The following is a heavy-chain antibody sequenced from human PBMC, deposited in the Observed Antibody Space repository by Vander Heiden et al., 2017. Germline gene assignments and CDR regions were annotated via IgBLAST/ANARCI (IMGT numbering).Heavy chain of an antibody. J-gene: IGHJ3*01. Sequence: VQMVASGGGVVQTGRSLRVSCVGSGFTFRWFGMHWVRQAPGKGLEWLAVISDDGNNKYYAESVKGRFTISRDNSKNMVFLEMESLTVEDTTMYYCARTKYNWNEADALNVWGQGTMVTVSS. CDR2: ISDDGNNK. V-gene: IGHV3-30*03. CDR3: ARTKYNWNEADALNV. D-gene: IGHD1-1*01. CDR1: GFTFRWFG.